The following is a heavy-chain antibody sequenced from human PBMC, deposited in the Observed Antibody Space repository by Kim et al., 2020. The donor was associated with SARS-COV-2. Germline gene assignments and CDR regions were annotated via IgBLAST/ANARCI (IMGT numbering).Heavy chain of an antibody. J-gene: IGHJ6*02. V-gene: IGHV4-59*01. Sequence: SRVTISVDTSKNQISLKLSSVTAADTAVYYCARWGERDSSGLSYYYGMDVWGQGTTVTVSS. CDR3: ARWGERDSSGLSYYYGMDV. D-gene: IGHD3-22*01.